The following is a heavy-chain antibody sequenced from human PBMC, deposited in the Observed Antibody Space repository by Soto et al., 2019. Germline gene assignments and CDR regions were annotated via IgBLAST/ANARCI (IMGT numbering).Heavy chain of an antibody. CDR2: MNPNSGNA. J-gene: IGHJ4*02. CDR3: ARHTAMVPGEF. D-gene: IGHD5-18*01. CDR1: GYTFTSYD. V-gene: IGHV1-8*01. Sequence: QLQLVQSGAEVTKPGASVKVSCKASGYTFTSYDINWVRQATGQRPEWMGWMNPNSGNAGYAEKFQGGVTMTRDTSISTAYMELSGLTSDDTAVYYCARHTAMVPGEFWGQGTLVTVS.